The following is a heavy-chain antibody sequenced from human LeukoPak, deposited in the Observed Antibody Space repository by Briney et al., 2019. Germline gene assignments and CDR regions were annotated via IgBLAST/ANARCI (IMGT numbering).Heavy chain of an antibody. CDR3: ARGSGYSYSSLGY. V-gene: IGHV1-69*04. Sequence: SVKVSCKASGGTFSSYAISWVRQAPGQGLGWMGRIIPILGIANYAQKFQGRVTITADKSTSTAYMELSSLRSEDTAVYYCARGSGYSYSSLGYWGQGTLVTVSS. CDR1: GGTFSSYA. J-gene: IGHJ4*02. CDR2: IIPILGIA. D-gene: IGHD5-18*01.